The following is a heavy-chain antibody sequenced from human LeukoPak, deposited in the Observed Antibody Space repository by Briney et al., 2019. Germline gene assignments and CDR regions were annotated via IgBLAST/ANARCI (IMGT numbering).Heavy chain of an antibody. CDR3: ARTWTAYGSGSYYFDY. CDR2: IYSGGST. CDR1: GFTVSDNY. V-gene: IGHV3-66*01. J-gene: IGHJ4*02. D-gene: IGHD3-10*01. Sequence: GGSRRLSCAASGFTVSDNYVNWVRQAPGKGLEWVSVIYSGGSTYYADSVKGRFTISRDNSKNTLYLQMNSLRAEDTAVYYCARTWTAYGSGSYYFDYWGQGTLVTVSS.